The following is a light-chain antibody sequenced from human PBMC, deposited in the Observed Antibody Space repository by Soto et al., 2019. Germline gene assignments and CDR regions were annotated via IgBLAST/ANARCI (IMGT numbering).Light chain of an antibody. CDR1: QSVSNNY. CDR3: QQSSNWPPWT. V-gene: IGKV3-11*01. Sequence: EIELTQSPGTLSLSPGERATLSCRASQSVSNNYLAWYQQKPGQAPRLIIYGAYTRATGIPARFSGSGSGTDFTLTISSLEPEDFAVYYCQQSSNWPPWTFGQGTKVDIK. J-gene: IGKJ1*01. CDR2: GAY.